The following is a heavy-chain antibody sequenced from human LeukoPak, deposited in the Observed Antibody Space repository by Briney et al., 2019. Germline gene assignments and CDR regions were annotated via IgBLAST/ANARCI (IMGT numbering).Heavy chain of an antibody. J-gene: IGHJ6*02. CDR3: AKGVYYDSSVPYYYGMDV. Sequence: GGSLRLSCAASGFTFSSYAMNWVRQAPGKGLEWVSSISGRGGSTYYADSVKGRFTISRDNSKNTLYLQMNSLRAEDTAVYYCAKGVYYDSSVPYYYGMDVWGQGTTVTVSS. V-gene: IGHV3-23*01. CDR2: ISGRGGST. CDR1: GFTFSSYA. D-gene: IGHD3-22*01.